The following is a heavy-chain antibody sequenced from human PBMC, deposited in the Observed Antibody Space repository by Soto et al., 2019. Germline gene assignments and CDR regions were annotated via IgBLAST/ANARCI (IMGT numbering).Heavy chain of an antibody. CDR2: ISSSSSYI. V-gene: IGHV3-21*01. J-gene: IGHJ4*02. CDR3: LCMNSKGVPNDY. D-gene: IGHD2-8*01. Sequence: EVQLVESGGGLVKPGGSLRLSCAASGFTFSSYSMNWVRQAPGKGLEWVSSISSSSSYIYYADSVKGRFTISRDNAKNSLYLQMNSLRAEDTAVYYCLCMNSKGVPNDYWGQVTLVTVSS. CDR1: GFTFSSYS.